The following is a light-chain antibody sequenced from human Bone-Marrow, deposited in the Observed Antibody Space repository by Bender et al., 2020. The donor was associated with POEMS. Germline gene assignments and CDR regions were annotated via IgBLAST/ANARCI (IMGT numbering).Light chain of an antibody. CDR1: SIDVGGYSL. V-gene: IGLV2-23*01. Sequence: QSALTQPASVSGSPGQSVTISCTGTSIDVGGYSLVSWYQQHPGKTPIVIIYEGTQRPSSVSDRFSGSKSGNTASLTISGLQADDEADYYCCSYAGASWVFGGGTKVTVL. CDR2: EGT. J-gene: IGLJ3*02. CDR3: CSYAGASWV.